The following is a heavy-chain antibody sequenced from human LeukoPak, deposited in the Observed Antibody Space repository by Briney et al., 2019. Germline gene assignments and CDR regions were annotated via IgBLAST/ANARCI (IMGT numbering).Heavy chain of an antibody. CDR1: GFSFADYA. CDR2: ISRNSGTI. V-gene: IGHV3-9*01. Sequence: GRSLRLSCAASGFSFADYAMHWVRQAPGKGLEWVSGISRNSGTIVYADSVRGRFTISRDNAKNSQSLQMDSLRPEDTALYYCVKKGDTFDMWGQGTMVTVSS. J-gene: IGHJ3*02. CDR3: VKKGDTFDM.